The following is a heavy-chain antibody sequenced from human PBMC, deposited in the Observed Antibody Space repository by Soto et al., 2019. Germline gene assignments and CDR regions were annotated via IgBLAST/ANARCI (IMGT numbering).Heavy chain of an antibody. J-gene: IGHJ3*02. Sequence: GASVKVSCKASGGTFSSYTISWVRQAPGQGLEWMGRIIPILGIANYAQKFQGRVTITADKSTSTAYMELSSLRSEDTAVYYCARGGGYDSGAFDIWGQGTMVTVSS. CDR1: GGTFSSYT. D-gene: IGHD5-12*01. CDR3: ARGGGYDSGAFDI. V-gene: IGHV1-69*02. CDR2: IIPILGIA.